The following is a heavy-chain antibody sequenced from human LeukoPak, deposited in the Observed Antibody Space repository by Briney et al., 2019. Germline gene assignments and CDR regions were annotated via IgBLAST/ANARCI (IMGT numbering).Heavy chain of an antibody. CDR1: GYTFTDYY. Sequence: ASVKVSCKASGYTFTDYYMHWVRQAPGQGLEWMGWINPNSGGTNYAQKLQGRVTMTRDTSISTAYMELSRLRSDDTALYYCARGQGGSTLQSDHWGQGTLVTVSS. D-gene: IGHD2-15*01. V-gene: IGHV1-2*02. CDR3: ARGQGGSTLQSDH. CDR2: INPNSGGT. J-gene: IGHJ4*02.